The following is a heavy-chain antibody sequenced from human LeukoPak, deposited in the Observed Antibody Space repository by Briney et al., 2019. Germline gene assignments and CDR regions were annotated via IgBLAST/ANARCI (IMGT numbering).Heavy chain of an antibody. Sequence: SETLSLTCTVSGGSIGSYYWSWIRQPPGKGLEWIGYIYYSGSTNYNPSLKSRVTISVDTSKNQFSLKLSSVTAADTAVYYCARGEQWLVRAFDIWGQGTMVTVSS. CDR2: IYYSGST. V-gene: IGHV4-59*08. D-gene: IGHD6-19*01. CDR1: GGSIGSYY. CDR3: ARGEQWLVRAFDI. J-gene: IGHJ3*02.